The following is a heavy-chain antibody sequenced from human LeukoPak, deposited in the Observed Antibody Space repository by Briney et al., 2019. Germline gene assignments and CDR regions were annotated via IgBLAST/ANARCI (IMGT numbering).Heavy chain of an antibody. D-gene: IGHD5-18*01. CDR2: ISHSGST. Sequence: SETLSVTCAVYGRPFSGYYWTWIRQPPGKGLEWIGDISHSGSTKYNPSLKSRVIVSVDMSKNQFSLKLSSVTAADTAVYYCVVQLWPADYWGQGTLVTVSS. CDR1: GRPFSGYY. V-gene: IGHV4-34*01. CDR3: VVQLWPADY. J-gene: IGHJ4*02.